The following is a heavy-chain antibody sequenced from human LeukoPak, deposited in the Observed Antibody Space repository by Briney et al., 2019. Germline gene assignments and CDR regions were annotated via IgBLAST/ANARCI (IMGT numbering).Heavy chain of an antibody. V-gene: IGHV1-18*01. CDR3: ARDTPYAVAGTGGDY. D-gene: IGHD6-19*01. J-gene: IGHJ4*02. CDR2: ISAYNGNT. CDR1: GGTFSSYA. Sequence: GASVKVSCKASGGTFSSYAISWVRQAPGQGLEWMGWISAYNGNTNYAQKLQGRVTMTTDTSTSTAYMELRSLRSDDTAVYYCARDTPYAVAGTGGDYWGQGTLVTVSS.